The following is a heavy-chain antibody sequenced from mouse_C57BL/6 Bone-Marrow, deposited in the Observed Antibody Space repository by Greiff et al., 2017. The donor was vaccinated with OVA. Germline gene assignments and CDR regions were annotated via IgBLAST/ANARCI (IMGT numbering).Heavy chain of an antibody. CDR3: VRHFSYYYGSGYYFDY. J-gene: IGHJ2*01. CDR1: GFSFTTYA. D-gene: IGHD1-1*01. Sequence: EVMLVESGGGLVQPKGSLKLSCAASGFSFTTYAMNWDRQAPGKGLEWVARIRSKSNNYATYYADSVKDRFTISRDDSESMLYLQMNNLKTEDTAMYYCVRHFSYYYGSGYYFDYWGQGTTLTVSS. CDR2: IRSKSNNYAT. V-gene: IGHV10-1*01.